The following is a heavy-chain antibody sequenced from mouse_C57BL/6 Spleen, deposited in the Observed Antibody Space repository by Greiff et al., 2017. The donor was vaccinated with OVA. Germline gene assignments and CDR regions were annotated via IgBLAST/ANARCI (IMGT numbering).Heavy chain of an antibody. D-gene: IGHD1-1*02. Sequence: QVQLQQSGPELVKPGASVKISCKASGYTFTDYYINWVKQRPGQGLEWIGWIYPVSGNTKYNEKFKGKATLTVDTSSSTAYMQLSSLTSEDSAVYFCAREGGLYYFDYWGQGTTLTVSS. V-gene: IGHV1-84*01. CDR2: IYPVSGNT. J-gene: IGHJ2*01. CDR1: GYTFTDYY. CDR3: AREGGLYYFDY.